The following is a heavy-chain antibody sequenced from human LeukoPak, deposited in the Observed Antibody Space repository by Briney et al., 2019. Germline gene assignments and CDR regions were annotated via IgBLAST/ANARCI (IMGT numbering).Heavy chain of an antibody. Sequence: PSETLSLTCTVSGGSINSYYWSWIRQPAGKGLEWIGRIYSSGSTNYNPSLKSQVSMSVDTSKNQFSLKLTSVTAADTALYYCARGGKATVVTMWGQGILVTVSS. CDR3: ARGGKATVVTM. J-gene: IGHJ4*02. CDR2: IYSSGST. V-gene: IGHV4-4*07. CDR1: GGSINSYY. D-gene: IGHD4-23*01.